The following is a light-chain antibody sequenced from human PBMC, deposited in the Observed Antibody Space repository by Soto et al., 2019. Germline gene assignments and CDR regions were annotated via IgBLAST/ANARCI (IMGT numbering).Light chain of an antibody. CDR2: EVS. Sequence: QSVLTQPASVSGSPGQSITISCTGTSSDVGSYNLVSWYQQHPGKAPKLMIYEVSKRPSGVSNRFSGSKSGNTASLTISGLQAEDEADYYCCSYEGSSTLGYVFGTGTKATVL. V-gene: IGLV2-23*02. CDR3: CSYEGSSTLGYV. CDR1: SSDVGSYNL. J-gene: IGLJ1*01.